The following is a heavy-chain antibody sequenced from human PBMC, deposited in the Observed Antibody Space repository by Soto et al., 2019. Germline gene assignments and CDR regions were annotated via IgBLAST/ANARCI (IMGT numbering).Heavy chain of an antibody. V-gene: IGHV3-30*03. D-gene: IGHD1-26*01. CDR1: GFNFSSYG. CDR3: RVGVAD. J-gene: IGHJ4*01. Sequence: QVQLVESGGGVVQPGRSLRLSCAASGFNFSSYGMHWVRQAPGTGLELVALMSYDGSKKYYTDSVKGRFTISRDTSKNTLYLQINSLRAEDTAVYYCRVGVADWGHGTLVTVSS. CDR2: MSYDGSKK.